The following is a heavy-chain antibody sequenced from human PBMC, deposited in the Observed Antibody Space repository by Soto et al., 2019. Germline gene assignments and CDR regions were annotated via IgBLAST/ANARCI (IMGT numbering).Heavy chain of an antibody. V-gene: IGHV1-69*13. J-gene: IGHJ4*02. CDR1: GGTFSSYA. CDR3: ARADNWNGPHFDY. CDR2: IIPIFGTA. D-gene: IGHD1-20*01. Sequence: SVKVSCKASGGTFSSYAISWVRQAPGQGLEWMGGIIPIFGTANYAQKFQGRVTITADESTSTAYMELSSLRSEDTAVYYCARADNWNGPHFDYWGQGTLVTVSS.